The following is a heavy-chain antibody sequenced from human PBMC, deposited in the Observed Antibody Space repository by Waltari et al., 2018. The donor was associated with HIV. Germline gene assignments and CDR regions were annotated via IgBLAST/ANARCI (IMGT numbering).Heavy chain of an antibody. V-gene: IGHV3-66*01. CDR2: IYSGDRP. CDR1: GFTVSSNY. CDR3: ASIAYCGGDCYPRGMDV. Sequence: EVQLVESGGGLVQPGGSLRLSCAASGFTVSSNYMSWGRQAPGRGVGWVLVIYSGDRPYLAASLKGRFTISRDKSKNTLYRQMNDLRAEDTAVYYCASIAYCGGDCYPRGMDVWGQGTTVTVSS. D-gene: IGHD2-21*02. J-gene: IGHJ6*02.